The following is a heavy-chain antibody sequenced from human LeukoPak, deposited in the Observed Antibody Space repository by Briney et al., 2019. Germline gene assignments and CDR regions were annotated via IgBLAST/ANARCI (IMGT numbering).Heavy chain of an antibody. J-gene: IGHJ4*02. D-gene: IGHD6-19*01. CDR2: IYYSGST. Sequence: SETLSLTCTVSGGSISSYYWSWIRQPPGKGLEWIGYIYYSGSTNYNPSLKSRVTISVDTSKNQFSLKLSSVTAADTAVYYCARDPFGSSGWLNYWGQGTLVTVSS. V-gene: IGHV4-59*12. CDR1: GGSISSYY. CDR3: ARDPFGSSGWLNY.